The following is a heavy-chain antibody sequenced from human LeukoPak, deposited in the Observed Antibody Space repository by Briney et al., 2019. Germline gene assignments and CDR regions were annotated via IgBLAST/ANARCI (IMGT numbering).Heavy chain of an antibody. CDR1: GFTFSSYW. CDR2: ISTDASST. D-gene: IGHD4-11*01. J-gene: IGHJ4*02. V-gene: IGHV3-74*01. Sequence: GGSLRLSSAGSGFTFSSYWMHWVRQAPGKGLVWVSRISTDASSTTYADSVKGRFTISRDNAKGTLYLQMSSLRAEDTAVYYCTGHHQAYSRTYWGQGTLVTVSS. CDR3: TGHHQAYSRTY.